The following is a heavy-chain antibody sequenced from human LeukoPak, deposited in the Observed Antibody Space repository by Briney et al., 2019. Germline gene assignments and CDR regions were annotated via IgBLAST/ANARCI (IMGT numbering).Heavy chain of an antibody. CDR1: GYTFTSYG. CDR2: ISAYNGNT. J-gene: IGHJ4*02. CDR3: ARDRGGRGYSSY. D-gene: IGHD5-18*01. V-gene: IGHV1-18*04. Sequence: ASVNVSCKASGYTFTSYGISWVRQPPGQGLEWMGWISAYNGNTNYTQKLQGRVTMTTDTSTSTAYMELRSLRSDDTAVYYCARDRGGRGYSSYWGQGTLVTVSS.